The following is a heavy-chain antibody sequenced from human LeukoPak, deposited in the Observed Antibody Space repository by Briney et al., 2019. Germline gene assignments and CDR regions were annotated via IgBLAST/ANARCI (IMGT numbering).Heavy chain of an antibody. Sequence: PSQSLSLTCTVSGGSIISGGYYWSWIRQPPGKGLEWIGYIYHSGSTYYNPSLKSRVTISVDRSKNQFSLKLSSVTAADTAVYYCARNKAPTRLRFWKSGWFDPWGQGTLVTVSS. V-gene: IGHV4-30-2*01. D-gene: IGHD3-3*01. CDR3: ARNKAPTRLRFWKSGWFDP. CDR2: IYHSGST. CDR1: GGSIISGGYY. J-gene: IGHJ5*02.